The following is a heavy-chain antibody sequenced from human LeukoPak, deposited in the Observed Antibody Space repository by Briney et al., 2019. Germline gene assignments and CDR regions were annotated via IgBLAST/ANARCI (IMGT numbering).Heavy chain of an antibody. J-gene: IGHJ4*02. V-gene: IGHV3-15*01. CDR3: STGYGSPYYDNY. CDR2: IKSKTNGETT. D-gene: IGHD3-22*01. CDR1: GFTFSDAW. Sequence: GGSLRLSCAASGFTFSDAWMNWVRQAPGKGLEWVGRIKSKTNGETTDYPAAVKGKFSISRDDSKNPLYLQMDSLKTEDTAVYYCSTGYGSPYYDNYWGQGTLVTVSS.